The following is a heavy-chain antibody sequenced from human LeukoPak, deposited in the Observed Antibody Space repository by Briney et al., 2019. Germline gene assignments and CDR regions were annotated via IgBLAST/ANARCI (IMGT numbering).Heavy chain of an antibody. CDR1: GGSFSGYY. CDR2: INHSGST. J-gene: IGHJ4*02. V-gene: IGHV4-34*01. D-gene: IGHD2-2*01. CDR3: ARGAPRYCSSTSCYGGDY. Sequence: SETLSLTCAVYGGSFSGYYWSWIRQPPGKGLEWIGEINHSGSTNYNPSLKSRVTISVDTSKNQFSLKLSSVTAADTAVYYCARGAPRYCSSTSCYGGDYWGQGTLVTVPS.